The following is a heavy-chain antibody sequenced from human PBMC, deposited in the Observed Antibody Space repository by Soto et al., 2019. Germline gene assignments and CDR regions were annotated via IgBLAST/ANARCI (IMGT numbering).Heavy chain of an antibody. J-gene: IGHJ6*02. D-gene: IGHD6-6*01. CDR3: ARGIAAPKNYYYYYGMDV. CDR2: INSDGSST. V-gene: IGHV3-74*01. Sequence: GGSLRLSCAASGFTFSSYWMHWVRQAPGKXLVWVSRINSDGSSTSYADSVKGRFTISRDNAKNTLYLQMNSLRAEDTAVYYCARGIAAPKNYYYYYGMDVWGQGTTVTVSS. CDR1: GFTFSSYW.